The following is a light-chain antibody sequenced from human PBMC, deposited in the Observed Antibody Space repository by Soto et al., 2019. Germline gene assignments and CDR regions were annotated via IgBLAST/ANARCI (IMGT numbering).Light chain of an antibody. CDR3: QQLSTFPPIP. CDR1: QSVKTF. CDR2: DAS. Sequence: EIVLTQSPATLSLSPGERATLSCRASQSVKTFLVWYQHRPGQAPRVLIYDASHRATGIPARFSGSGSGTDFTLTISSLEPVFAAFYYRQQLSTFPPIPFGHGT. V-gene: IGKV3-11*01. J-gene: IGKJ2*01.